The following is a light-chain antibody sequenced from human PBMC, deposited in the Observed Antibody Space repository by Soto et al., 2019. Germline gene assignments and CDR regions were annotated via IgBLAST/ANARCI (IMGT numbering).Light chain of an antibody. CDR3: QQSYSTPEIT. CDR2: AAS. V-gene: IGKV1-39*01. J-gene: IGKJ4*01. CDR1: QSISSY. Sequence: IQVTQSPSSLSASVGDRVTITCRASQSISSYLNWYQQKPGKAPKLLIYAASSLQSGVPSRFSGSGSGTDFTLTISSLQPEDFATYYCQQSYSTPEITFGGGTKVDIK.